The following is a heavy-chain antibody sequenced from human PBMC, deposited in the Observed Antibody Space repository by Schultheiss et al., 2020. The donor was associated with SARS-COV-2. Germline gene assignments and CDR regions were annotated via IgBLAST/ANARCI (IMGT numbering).Heavy chain of an antibody. CDR2: IVVGSGNT. V-gene: IGHV1-58*01. J-gene: IGHJ5*02. CDR1: GFTFTSSA. Sequence: SVKVSCKASGFTFTSSAVQWVRQARGQRLEWIGWIVVGSGNTNYAQKFQGRVTMTTDTSTSTAYMELRSLRSDDTAVYYCARQPYYYGSGSYLSPNWFDPWGQGTLVTVSS. CDR3: ARQPYYYGSGSYLSPNWFDP. D-gene: IGHD3-10*01.